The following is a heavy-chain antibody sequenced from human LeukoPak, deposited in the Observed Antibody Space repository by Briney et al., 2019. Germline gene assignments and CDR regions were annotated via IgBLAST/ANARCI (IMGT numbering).Heavy chain of an antibody. CDR1: GFTFSGFW. J-gene: IGHJ6*03. CDR2: ISFDGSDA. CDR3: AKDVRNVLRFLEWRPAYYMDV. D-gene: IGHD3-3*01. V-gene: IGHV3-74*01. Sequence: GGSLRLSCAASGFTFSGFWMHWVRQAPGKGLVWVSCISFDGSDATYADSVKGRFTISRDNAKNTLHLQMDSLTVEDTAVYYCAKDVRNVLRFLEWRPAYYMDVWGKGTTVTVSS.